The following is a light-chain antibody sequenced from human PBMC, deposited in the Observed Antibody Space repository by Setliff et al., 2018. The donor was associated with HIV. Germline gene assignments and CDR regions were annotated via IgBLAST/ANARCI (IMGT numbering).Light chain of an antibody. Sequence: QSVLTQPRSVSGSPGQSVTISCTGTSSDVGAYNYVSWYQQYPGKAPKLMISDVTKRPSGVPDRFSGSKSGNTASLTISGLQAEDEADYYCCSYAGSYTSLYVFGTGTKVT. CDR3: CSYAGSYTSLYV. V-gene: IGLV2-11*01. J-gene: IGLJ1*01. CDR1: SSDVGAYNY. CDR2: DVT.